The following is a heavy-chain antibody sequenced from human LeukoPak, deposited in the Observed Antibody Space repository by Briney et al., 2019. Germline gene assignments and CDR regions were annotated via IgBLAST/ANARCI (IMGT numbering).Heavy chain of an antibody. CDR1: GGSISSYY. Sequence: SETLSLTCTVSGGSISSYYWSWIRQPPGKGLEWIGYIYYSGSTNYNPSLKSRVTISVDTSKNQFSLKLSSVTAADTAVYYCVRDGGKWDVDYWGQGTLVTVSS. CDR3: VRDGGKWDVDY. D-gene: IGHD3-16*01. CDR2: IYYSGST. V-gene: IGHV4-59*12. J-gene: IGHJ4*02.